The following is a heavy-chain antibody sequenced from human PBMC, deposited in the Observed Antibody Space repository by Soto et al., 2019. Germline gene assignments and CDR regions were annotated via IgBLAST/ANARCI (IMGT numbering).Heavy chain of an antibody. D-gene: IGHD2-15*01. V-gene: IGHV3-23*01. CDR1: GFTFSSYA. J-gene: IGHJ4*02. Sequence: EAQLLESGGGLVQPGGSLRLSCAASGFTFSSYAMSWVRQAPGKGLEWVSAISGSGGSTYYADSVKGRFTISRDNSKNTLYLQLNSLRAEDTAVYYCAKERSCSGGSCYLPYYFDYWGQGTLVTVSS. CDR3: AKERSCSGGSCYLPYYFDY. CDR2: ISGSGGST.